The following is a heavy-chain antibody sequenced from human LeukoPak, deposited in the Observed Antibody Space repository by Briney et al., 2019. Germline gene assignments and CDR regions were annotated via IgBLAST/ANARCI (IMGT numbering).Heavy chain of an antibody. J-gene: IGHJ4*02. Sequence: GSLRLSCAASGFTFSSYWMTWVRQAPGKGLEWVANIKQDGSDKLYVDSVKGRFTISRDNAKNSLYLQMNSLRAEDTAVYYCAREQGDFHYWGQGTLVTVSS. CDR2: IKQDGSDK. CDR1: GFTFSSYW. CDR3: AREQGDFHY. D-gene: IGHD3-16*01. V-gene: IGHV3-7*03.